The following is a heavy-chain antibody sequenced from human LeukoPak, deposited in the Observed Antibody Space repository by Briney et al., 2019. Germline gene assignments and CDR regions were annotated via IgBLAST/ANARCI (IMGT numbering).Heavy chain of an antibody. CDR3: AREYYGDYVEVDP. J-gene: IGHJ5*02. V-gene: IGHV4-39*07. D-gene: IGHD4-17*01. CDR1: GGSISSGSYY. CDR2: IYYSGST. Sequence: SETLSLTCTVSGGSISSGSYYWSWIRQPAGKGLEWIGSIYYSGSTYYNPSLKSRVTISVDTSKNQFSLKLSSVTAADTAVYYCAREYYGDYVEVDPWGQGTLVTVSS.